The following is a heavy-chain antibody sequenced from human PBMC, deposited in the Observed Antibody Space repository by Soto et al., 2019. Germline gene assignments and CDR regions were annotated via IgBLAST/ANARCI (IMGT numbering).Heavy chain of an antibody. CDR1: GGTFSSYT. D-gene: IGHD6-19*01. J-gene: IGHJ6*02. Sequence: QVQLVQSGAEVKKPGSSVKVSCKASGGTFSSYTISWVRQAPGQGLEWMGRIIPILGIANYAQKFQGRVTITADKSTSTAYMELSSLRSEDTAVYYCARGGSSGGALYGMDVWGQGTTVTVSS. CDR2: IIPILGIA. V-gene: IGHV1-69*02. CDR3: ARGGSSGGALYGMDV.